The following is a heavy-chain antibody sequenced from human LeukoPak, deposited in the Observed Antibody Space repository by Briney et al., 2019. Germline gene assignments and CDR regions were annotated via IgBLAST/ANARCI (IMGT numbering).Heavy chain of an antibody. CDR1: GFTFSSYG. CDR3: AKDGPRYDAFDI. V-gene: IGHV3-30*02. Sequence: PGGSLRLSCAASGFTFSSYGMHWVRQAPGKGLEWGAFIRYDGSNKYYADSVKGRFTISRDNSKNTLYLQMNSLRAEDTAVYYCAKDGPRYDAFDIWGQGTMVTVSS. J-gene: IGHJ3*02. CDR2: IRYDGSNK.